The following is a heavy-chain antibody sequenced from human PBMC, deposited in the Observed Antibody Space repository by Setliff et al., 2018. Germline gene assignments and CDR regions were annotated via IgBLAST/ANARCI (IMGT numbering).Heavy chain of an antibody. CDR1: GESIDSVATGNHY. J-gene: IGHJ4*02. D-gene: IGHD5-12*01. CDR3: ARGGTFRYFDF. Sequence: SETLSLTCIVSGESIDSVATGNHYWNWIRQPVGKGLEWIGHIYYSGAANYSPSLRSRLTISVDTSKNQFSLKLRSVTAGDTAVYYCARGGTFRYFDFWGQGAPVTVSS. CDR2: IYYSGAA. V-gene: IGHV4-61*10.